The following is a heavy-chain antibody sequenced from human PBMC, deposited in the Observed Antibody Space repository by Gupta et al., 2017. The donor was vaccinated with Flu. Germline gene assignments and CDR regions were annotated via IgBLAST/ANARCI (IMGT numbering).Heavy chain of an antibody. V-gene: IGHV1-18*04. Sequence: QFPLVQSGGEVKKPGTSVRLSCRHSGTDHMRIRITWVRQALGQGLEWVGWMNGDNGDTHFSERFQGRVSMITYAATTTSYLELKNLTHDDTAVYFCAKSGETYVSGSWLDPWGQGTLVTVSA. J-gene: IGHJ5*02. CDR1: GTDHMRIR. D-gene: IGHD2-15*01. CDR3: AKSGETYVSGSWLDP. CDR2: MNGDNGDT.